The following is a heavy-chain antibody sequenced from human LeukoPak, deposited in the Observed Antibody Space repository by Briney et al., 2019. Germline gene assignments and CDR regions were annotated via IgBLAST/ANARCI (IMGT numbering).Heavy chain of an antibody. D-gene: IGHD4-17*01. CDR2: ISIGVDTT. V-gene: IGHV3-23*01. J-gene: IGHJ4*02. Sequence: GGSLRLSCAASGFTFSSHGMCWVRQAPGRGLEWVSSISIGVDTTYSESVKGRFTISRDNSKNTLYLQMDSLRAEDTAIYSCAKEIRPNDCWGQGTLVTVSS. CDR3: AKEIRPNDC. CDR1: GFTFSSHG.